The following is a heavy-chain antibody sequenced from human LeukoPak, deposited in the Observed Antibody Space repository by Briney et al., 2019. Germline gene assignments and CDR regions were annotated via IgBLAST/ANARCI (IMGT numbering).Heavy chain of an antibody. J-gene: IGHJ4*02. CDR2: INGDGSTT. V-gene: IGHV3-74*01. CDR1: GFTFSSYA. CDR3: ARKDYDTSGYFDLDY. D-gene: IGHD3-22*01. Sequence: PGGSLRLSCAASGFTFSSYAMSWVRQAPGKGLVWVSRINGDGSTTNYADSVKGRFTVSRDNAKNTLFLQMNSLRAEDAAVYYCARKDYDTSGYFDLDYWGQGTLVTVSS.